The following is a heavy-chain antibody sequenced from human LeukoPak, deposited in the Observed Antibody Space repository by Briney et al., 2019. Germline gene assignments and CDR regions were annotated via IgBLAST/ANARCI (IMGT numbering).Heavy chain of an antibody. CDR3: ARDRSIGGSFD. V-gene: IGHV3-21*01. Sequence: GGSLRLSCAASGFSFSTYYVNWVRQAPGKGLEWVSCISSSSTYIYYSDSVRGRFAISRDNAKNSLYLQMNSLRAEDTAVYYCARDRSIGGSFDWGQGTLVTVSS. CDR1: GFSFSTYY. D-gene: IGHD1-26*01. CDR2: ISSSSTYI. J-gene: IGHJ4*02.